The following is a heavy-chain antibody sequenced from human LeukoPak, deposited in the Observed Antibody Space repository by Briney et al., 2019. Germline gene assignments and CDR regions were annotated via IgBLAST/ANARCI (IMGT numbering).Heavy chain of an antibody. J-gene: IGHJ4*02. CDR2: IWYDGSKQ. V-gene: IGHV3-33*01. Sequence: GGSLRLSCAGSGFTFSHYGIYWVRQAPGKGLEWVAAIWYDGSKQLYRDAVKGRFTISRDDSKNTVFLQMNSLRAEDTAVYYCARDPESYRIAARRGYFDYWGQGTLVTVSS. D-gene: IGHD6-6*01. CDR1: GFTFSHYG. CDR3: ARDPESYRIAARRGYFDY.